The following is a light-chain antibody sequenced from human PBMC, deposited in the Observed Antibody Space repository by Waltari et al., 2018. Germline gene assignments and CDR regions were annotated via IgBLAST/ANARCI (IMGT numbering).Light chain of an antibody. CDR3: QQSYSTPPYT. J-gene: IGKJ2*01. V-gene: IGKV1-39*01. Sequence: DIQMTQSTSSLSASVGDRVTISCRASQTISSYLNWYQQKPGKAPDLLIYGASGLQSGVPSRFSGRGSGTDFTLTISSLQPEDFATYYCQQSYSTPPYTFGQGTKLEIK. CDR2: GAS. CDR1: QTISSY.